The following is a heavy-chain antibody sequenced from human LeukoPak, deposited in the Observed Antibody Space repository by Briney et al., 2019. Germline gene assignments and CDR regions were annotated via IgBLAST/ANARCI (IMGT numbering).Heavy chain of an antibody. CDR3: ARLSDLYNGTYLLDS. CDR2: GDHFGGP. CDR1: GNSVTSYY. J-gene: IGHJ4*02. Sequence: SDTLPLTCTVSGNSVTSYYWRWPRQPPGKGLEWIGYGDHFGGPIYNPSLKSRVTISVDSSKNQFSLRLTSVTAADTAVYHCARLSDLYNGTYLLDSWSQGTLVTVSS. D-gene: IGHD1-26*01. V-gene: IGHV4-59*02.